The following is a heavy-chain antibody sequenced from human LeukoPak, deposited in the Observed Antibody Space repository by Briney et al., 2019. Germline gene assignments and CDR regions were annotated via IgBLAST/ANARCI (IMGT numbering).Heavy chain of an antibody. CDR3: ARHHYYGSGSYYNPNFDY. J-gene: IGHJ4*02. CDR2: IYPGDSDT. Sequence: GESLKISCKGSGYSFSSYWIGWVRQMPGKGLERMGIIYPGDSDTRYSPSFQGQVTISADKSISTAYLQWSSLKASDTAMYYCARHHYYGSGSYYNPNFDYWGQGTLVTVSS. D-gene: IGHD3-10*01. V-gene: IGHV5-51*01. CDR1: GYSFSSYW.